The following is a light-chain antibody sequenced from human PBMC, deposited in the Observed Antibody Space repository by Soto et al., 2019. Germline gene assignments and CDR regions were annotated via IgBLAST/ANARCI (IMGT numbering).Light chain of an antibody. CDR3: AAWDDSLSGFYV. V-gene: IGLV1-47*01. Sequence: QXVLTQPPSASGTPCQRVTISCSGSSSNIGSNYVYWYQQLPGTAPKLLIYKNDQRPSGVPDRFSGSKSGTSASLAISGLRSEDEADYYCAAWDDSLSGFYVFGAGTEVT. CDR2: KND. J-gene: IGLJ1*01. CDR1: SSNIGSNY.